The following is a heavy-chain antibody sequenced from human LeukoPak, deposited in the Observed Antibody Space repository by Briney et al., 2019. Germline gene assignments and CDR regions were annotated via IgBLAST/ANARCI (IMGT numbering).Heavy chain of an antibody. CDR1: GFTFSTHD. V-gene: IGHV3-30*02. CDR2: IRYDGSHE. Sequence: GGSLRLSCGASGFTFSTHDMHWLRQARGEGLEWVAFIRYDGSHEYYADSVKGRFTISRDNSKNTLYLQMNSVRSEDTALYYCAKPSGSGVDYWGQGTRVTVSS. J-gene: IGHJ4*01. CDR3: AKPSGSGVDY. D-gene: IGHD1-26*01.